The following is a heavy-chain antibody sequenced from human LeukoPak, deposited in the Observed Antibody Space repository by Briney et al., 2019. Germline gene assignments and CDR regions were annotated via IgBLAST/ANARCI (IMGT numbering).Heavy chain of an antibody. Sequence: GGSLRLSCAVSGITLSNYGMSWVRQAPGKGLEWVAGISDSGGRTNYADSAKGRFTISRDNPKNTLYLQMNSLRAEDTAVYFCAKRGFVIRVILVGFHKEAYYFDSWGQGALVTVSS. CDR1: GITLSNYG. CDR3: AKRGFVIRVILVGFHKEAYYFDS. J-gene: IGHJ4*02. CDR2: ISDSGGRT. D-gene: IGHD3-22*01. V-gene: IGHV3-23*01.